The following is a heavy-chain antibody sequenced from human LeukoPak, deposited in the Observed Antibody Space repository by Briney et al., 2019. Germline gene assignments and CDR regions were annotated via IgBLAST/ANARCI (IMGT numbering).Heavy chain of an antibody. D-gene: IGHD4/OR15-4a*01. CDR1: GGSICSGDYY. V-gene: IGHV4-30-4*01. Sequence: PSETLSLTCAVSGGSICSGDYYWSWIRQPPGKGLEWIGYIYYSGSTYYNPSLKSRVTMSVDTSKNQFSLKLSSVTAADTAVYYCARELTYADYWGQGTLVTVSS. CDR2: IYYSGST. CDR3: ARELTYADY. J-gene: IGHJ4*02.